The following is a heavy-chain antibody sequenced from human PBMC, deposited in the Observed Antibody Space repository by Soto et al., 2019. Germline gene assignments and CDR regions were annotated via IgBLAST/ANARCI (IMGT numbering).Heavy chain of an antibody. CDR1: GYTFTSYY. J-gene: IGHJ6*02. CDR2: INPSGGST. Sequence: GASVKVSCKASGYTFTSYYMHWVRQAPGQGLEWMGIINPSGGSTSYAQKFQGRVTMTRDTSTSTVYMELSSLRSDNTAVYYCARGARMAGISYGMDVWGQGTTVTVSS. D-gene: IGHD6-19*01. V-gene: IGHV1-46*01. CDR3: ARGARMAGISYGMDV.